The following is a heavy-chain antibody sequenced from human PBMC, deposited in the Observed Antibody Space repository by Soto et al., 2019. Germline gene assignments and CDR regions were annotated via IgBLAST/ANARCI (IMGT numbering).Heavy chain of an antibody. J-gene: IGHJ4*02. V-gene: IGHV3-15*01. D-gene: IGHD2-21*01. CDR1: GFTFSDVW. CDR2: IKSKTDDEER. Sequence: EVQLEESGGGLVKPGGSLRLSCAASGFTFSDVWMSWVRQAPGKGLEWVGRIKSKTDDEERDYAPPVKGRFTVSRDDSKNTVYLPMNSLKSDDTGVYYCTPSGRERSMVNYFDYWGQGTLVTVSS. CDR3: TPSGRERSMVNYFDY.